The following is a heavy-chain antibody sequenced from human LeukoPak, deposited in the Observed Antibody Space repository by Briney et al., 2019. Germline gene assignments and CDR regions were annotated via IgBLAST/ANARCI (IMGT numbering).Heavy chain of an antibody. D-gene: IGHD3-16*01. CDR1: GFTFSSYS. CDR3: ARDPLGDYVWGSYFD. CDR2: ISSSSSYI. J-gene: IGHJ4*02. Sequence: PGGSLRLSCAASGFTFSSYSMNWVRQAPGKGLEWVSSISSSSSYIYYADSVKGRFTISRDNAKNSLYLQMNSLRAEDTAVYYCARDPLGDYVWGSYFDWGQGTLVTVSS. V-gene: IGHV3-21*01.